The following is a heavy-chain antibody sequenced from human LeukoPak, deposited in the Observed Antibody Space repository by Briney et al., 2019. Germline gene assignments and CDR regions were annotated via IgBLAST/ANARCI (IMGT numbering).Heavy chain of an antibody. Sequence: PGRSLRLSCAASGFTFDDYAMHWVRQAPGKGLEWVSGISWNSGSIGYADSVKGRFTISRDNAKNSLYLQMDSLRVEDTAVYYCGRWLYSSGWAIDYWGQGTLVTVSS. D-gene: IGHD6-19*01. V-gene: IGHV3-9*01. CDR2: ISWNSGSI. CDR3: GRWLYSSGWAIDY. J-gene: IGHJ4*02. CDR1: GFTFDDYA.